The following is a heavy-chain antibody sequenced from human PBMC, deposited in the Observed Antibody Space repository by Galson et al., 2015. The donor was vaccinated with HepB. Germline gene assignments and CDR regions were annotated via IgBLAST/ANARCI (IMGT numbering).Heavy chain of an antibody. CDR1: GFTVSSNY. D-gene: IGHD6-19*01. CDR3: ARMRRPSGWLDY. CDR2: IYSGGST. Sequence: SLRLSCAASGFTVSSNYMSWVRQAPGKGLEWVSVIYSGGSTYYADSVKGRFTISRDNSKNTLYLQINSLRAEDTAVYYCARMRRPSGWLDYWGQGTLVTVSS. J-gene: IGHJ4*02. V-gene: IGHV3-66*01.